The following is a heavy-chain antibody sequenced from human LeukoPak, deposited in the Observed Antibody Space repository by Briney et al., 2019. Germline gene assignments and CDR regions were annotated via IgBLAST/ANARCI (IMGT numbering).Heavy chain of an antibody. CDR2: IYHSGST. J-gene: IGHJ2*01. CDR3: ARVPPYYYDSSGYSNWYFDL. Sequence: PSETLSLTCAVSGGSISSGGSSWSWIRQPPGKGLEWIGYIYHSGSTYYNPSLKSRVTISVDRSKNQFSLKLSSVTAADTAVYYCARVPPYYYDSSGYSNWYFDLWGRGTLVTVSS. CDR1: GGSISSGGSS. V-gene: IGHV4-30-2*01. D-gene: IGHD3-22*01.